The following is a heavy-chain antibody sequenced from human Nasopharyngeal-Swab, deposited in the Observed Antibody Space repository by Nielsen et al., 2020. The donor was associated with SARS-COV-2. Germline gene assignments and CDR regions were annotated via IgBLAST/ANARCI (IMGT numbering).Heavy chain of an antibody. CDR1: GGSVSSGSYY. CDR3: ARDEIGGRVDY. J-gene: IGHJ4*02. V-gene: IGHV4-61*01. D-gene: IGHD2-21*01. CDR2: VYYSGRT. Sequence: SETLSLTCTVSGGSVSSGSYYWSWIRQPPGKGLEWIGYVYYSGRTNCNPSLKSRVTISVATSKNQFSLNLSSVTAADTAVYYCARDEIGGRVDYWGQGTLVTVSS.